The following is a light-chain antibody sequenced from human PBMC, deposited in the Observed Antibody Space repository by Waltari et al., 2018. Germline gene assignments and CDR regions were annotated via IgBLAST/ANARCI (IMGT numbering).Light chain of an antibody. J-gene: IGLJ1*01. CDR2: DVS. CDR1: SRDGGGSHF. V-gene: IGLV2-11*01. Sequence: QSALTQPRSVSGPPGQSVNISCTGTSRDGGGSHFVSWFQQLPGSAPKLLIYDVSERPPGVPDRFSGSKSANTASLTISGLQAEDEADYYCCSYVDTYTYVFGPGTRVIVL. CDR3: CSYVDTYTYV.